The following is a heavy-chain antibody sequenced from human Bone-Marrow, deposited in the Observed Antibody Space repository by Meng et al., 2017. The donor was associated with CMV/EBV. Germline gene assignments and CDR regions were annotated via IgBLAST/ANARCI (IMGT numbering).Heavy chain of an antibody. D-gene: IGHD3-9*01. CDR1: CGSIRSYY. J-gene: IGHJ5*02. CDR3: ARGSGYFDWLADWFDP. CDR2: IYTSGST. Sequence: QVALPGQGPGMVKPLETLSPPGTVLCGSIRSYYWGWSRQPAGKGLEWIGRIYTSGSTNYNPSLKSRVTMSVDTSKNQFSLKLSSVTAADTAVYYCARGSGYFDWLADWFDPWGQGTLVTVSS. V-gene: IGHV4-4*07.